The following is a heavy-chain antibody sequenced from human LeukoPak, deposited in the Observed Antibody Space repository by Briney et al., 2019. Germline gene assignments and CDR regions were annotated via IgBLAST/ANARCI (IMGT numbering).Heavy chain of an antibody. CDR3: AKDRRLYDILTPFDY. CDR1: GFTFSNYA. CDR2: ISSNGGIT. D-gene: IGHD3-9*01. V-gene: IGHV3-64*04. Sequence: PGGSLRLSCSASGFTFSNYAMHWVRQAPGKGLEYVSDISSNGGITYYADSVKGRFTISRDNSKITLYLQMNSLRAEDTAVYFCAKDRRLYDILTPFDYWGQGTLVTVSS. J-gene: IGHJ4*02.